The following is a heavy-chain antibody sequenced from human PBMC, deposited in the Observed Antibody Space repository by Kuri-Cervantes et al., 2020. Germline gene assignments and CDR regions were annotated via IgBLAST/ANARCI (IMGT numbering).Heavy chain of an antibody. J-gene: IGHJ4*02. CDR1: GYTFTGYY. CDR3: ARDSSSWSPLFFFDY. D-gene: IGHD6-13*01. CDR2: INPNSGDT. Sequence: ASVKVSCKASGYTFTGYYMHWVRQAPGQGLEWMGWINPNSGDTNYAQKFQGRVTMTRDTSISTAYMELSRLRSDDTAVYYCARDSSSWSPLFFFDYWGQGTLVTVSS. V-gene: IGHV1-2*02.